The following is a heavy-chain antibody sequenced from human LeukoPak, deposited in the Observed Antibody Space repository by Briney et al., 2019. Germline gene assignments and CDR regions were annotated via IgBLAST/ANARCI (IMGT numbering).Heavy chain of an antibody. Sequence: ASVKVSCKASGYTFTSYYMQWVRQAPGQGLEWMGIINPSGGSTSYAQKFQGKVSMTRDTSTTTVYMELSSLKSEDSAVYYCARSQGGAFSYGTDYWGQGTLVTVSS. D-gene: IGHD5-18*01. V-gene: IGHV1-46*01. CDR1: GYTFTSYY. CDR2: INPSGGST. CDR3: ARSQGGAFSYGTDY. J-gene: IGHJ4*02.